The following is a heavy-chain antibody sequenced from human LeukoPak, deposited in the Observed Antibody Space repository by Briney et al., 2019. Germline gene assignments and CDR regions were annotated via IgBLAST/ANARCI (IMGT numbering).Heavy chain of an antibody. J-gene: IGHJ5*02. CDR1: GGSMSRYY. Sequence: PSETLSLTCTVSGGSMSRYYWSWIRQAAGKAPEGIGRIYSTGSSDYNPSLQSRVTMSVDTSKNQFSLNVSTVTAADTAIYYCARDRWFDTWGQGTLVTVSS. V-gene: IGHV4-4*07. CDR2: IYSTGSS. CDR3: ARDRWFDT.